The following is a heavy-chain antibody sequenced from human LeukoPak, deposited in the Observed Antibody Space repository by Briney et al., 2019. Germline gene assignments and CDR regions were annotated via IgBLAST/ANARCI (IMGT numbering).Heavy chain of an antibody. D-gene: IGHD1-26*01. CDR1: GFTFSDYW. Sequence: GGSLRLSCAASGFTFSDYWMTWVRQAPGKGLEWVANIKQDGSEGYYVDSVKGRFTISRDNAKNSLYLQMNSLRAEDTAVYYCARDRGESVIVGVPPDYWGQGTLVTVSS. CDR3: ARDRGESVIVGVPPDY. J-gene: IGHJ4*02. V-gene: IGHV3-7*01. CDR2: IKQDGSEG.